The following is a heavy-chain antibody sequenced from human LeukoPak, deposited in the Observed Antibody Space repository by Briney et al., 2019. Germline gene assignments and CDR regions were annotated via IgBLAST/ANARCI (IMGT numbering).Heavy chain of an antibody. V-gene: IGHV3-74*01. CDR1: EFDFFSYG. J-gene: IGHJ4*01. CDR3: ARELPREVALDY. Sequence: GGSLRLSCVAPEFDFFSYGMQWVRQAPGKGLVWVSRIFTDGSTTSYADSVKGRFTISRGNAKNTLYLEMKSLRVEDTAVYYCARELPREVALDYWGQGTLVTVSP. D-gene: IGHD1-26*01. CDR2: IFTDGSTT.